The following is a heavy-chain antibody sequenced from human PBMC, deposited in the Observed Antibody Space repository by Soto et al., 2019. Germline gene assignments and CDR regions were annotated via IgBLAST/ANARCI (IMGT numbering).Heavy chain of an antibody. J-gene: IGHJ5*02. Sequence: PSETLSLTCTVSGGSISSGDYYWSCIRQPPGKGLEWIGYIYYSGSTYYNPSLKSRVTISVDTSKNQFSLKLSSVTAADTTVYYCARDAGRWFDPWGQGTLVTVSS. CDR1: GGSISSGDYY. CDR2: IYYSGST. CDR3: ARDAGRWFDP. D-gene: IGHD1-26*01. V-gene: IGHV4-30-4*01.